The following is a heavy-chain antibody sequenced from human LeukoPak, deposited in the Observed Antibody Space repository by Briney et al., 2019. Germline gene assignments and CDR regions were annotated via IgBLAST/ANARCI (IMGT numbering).Heavy chain of an antibody. CDR1: GLTFSSYW. CDR3: ARDMSWFGESEYYFDY. J-gene: IGHJ4*02. D-gene: IGHD3-10*01. V-gene: IGHV3-7*01. CDR2: TKQDGSEK. Sequence: GGSLRLSCAASGLTFSSYWMSWVRQAPGKGLEWVANTKQDGSEKYYVDSVKGRFTISRDNAKNSLYLQMNSLRAEDTAVYYCARDMSWFGESEYYFDYWGQGALVTVSS.